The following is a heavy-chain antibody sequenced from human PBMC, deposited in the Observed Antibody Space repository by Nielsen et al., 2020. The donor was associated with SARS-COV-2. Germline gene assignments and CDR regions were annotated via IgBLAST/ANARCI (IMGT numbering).Heavy chain of an antibody. J-gene: IGHJ3*02. Sequence: SETLSLTCAVYGGSFSGYYWSWIRQPPGKGLEWIGEINHSGSTNYNPSLKSRVTISVDTPKNQFSLKLSSVTAADTAVYYCARPSWAYDSSGYDAFDIWGQGTMVTVSS. CDR2: INHSGST. CDR3: ARPSWAYDSSGYDAFDI. CDR1: GGSFSGYY. D-gene: IGHD3-22*01. V-gene: IGHV4-34*01.